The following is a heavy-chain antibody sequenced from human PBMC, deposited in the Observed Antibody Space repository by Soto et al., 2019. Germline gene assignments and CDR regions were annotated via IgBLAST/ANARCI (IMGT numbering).Heavy chain of an antibody. Sequence: SETLSLTCTVSGGSISSYYWSWIRQPPGEGLEWIGYIYYSGSTNYNPSLKSRVTISVDTSKNQFSLKLSSVTAADTAVYYCARENTMVRGVRGYFDYWGQGTLVTVSS. J-gene: IGHJ4*02. CDR1: GGSISSYY. D-gene: IGHD3-10*01. CDR3: ARENTMVRGVRGYFDY. V-gene: IGHV4-59*01. CDR2: IYYSGST.